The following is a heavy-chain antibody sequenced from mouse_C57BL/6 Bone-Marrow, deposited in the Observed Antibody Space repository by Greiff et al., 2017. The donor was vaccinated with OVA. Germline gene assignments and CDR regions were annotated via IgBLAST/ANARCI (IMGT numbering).Heavy chain of an antibody. J-gene: IGHJ4*01. Sequence: VQLQQSGPELVKPGASVKLSCKASGYTFTSYDINWVKQRPGQGLEWIGMIHPNSGSTNYNEKFKSKATLTVDKSSSTAYMQLSSLTSEDSAVYYCARSNYSNFYYAMDYWGQGTSVTVSS. CDR3: ARSNYSNFYYAMDY. CDR1: GYTFTSYD. D-gene: IGHD2-5*01. V-gene: IGHV1-64*01. CDR2: IHPNSGST.